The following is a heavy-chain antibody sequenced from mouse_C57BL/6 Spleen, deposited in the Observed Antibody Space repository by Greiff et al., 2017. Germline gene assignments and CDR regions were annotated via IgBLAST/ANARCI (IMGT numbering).Heavy chain of an antibody. V-gene: IGHV5-9*01. D-gene: IGHD1-1*01. J-gene: IGHJ1*03. Sequence: EVHLVESGGGLVKPGGSLKLSCAASGFTFSSYTMSWVRQTPEKRLEWVATISGGGGNTYYPDSVKGRFPLSRDNATNTLYLQMSSLRSEDTALYYCARTPVITTVVGDWYFDVWGTGTTVTVSS. CDR3: ARTPVITTVVGDWYFDV. CDR1: GFTFSSYT. CDR2: ISGGGGNT.